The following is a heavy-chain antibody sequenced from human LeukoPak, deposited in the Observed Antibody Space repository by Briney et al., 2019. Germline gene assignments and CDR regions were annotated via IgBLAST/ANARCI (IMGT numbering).Heavy chain of an antibody. CDR3: ARIHSSGPFDY. J-gene: IGHJ4*02. D-gene: IGHD6-19*01. CDR1: GYSISSGYY. Sequence: KASETLSLTCTVSGYSISSGYYWGWIRQPPGKGLEWIGSIYHSGSTYYNPSLKSRVTISVDTSKNQFSLKLSSVTAADTAVYYCARIHSSGPFDYWGQGTLVTVSS. V-gene: IGHV4-38-2*02. CDR2: IYHSGST.